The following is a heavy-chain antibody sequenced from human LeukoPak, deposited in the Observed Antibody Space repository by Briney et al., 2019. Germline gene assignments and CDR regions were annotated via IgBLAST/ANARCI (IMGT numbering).Heavy chain of an antibody. CDR3: ASSGWPRYFDL. CDR1: GGSISSYY. D-gene: IGHD6-19*01. Sequence: ASETLSLTCTVSGGSISSYYWSWIRQPPGKGLEWIGYIYYSGSTNYNPSLKSRVTISVDTSKNQFSLKLSSVTAADTAVYYCASSGWPRYFDLWGRGTLVTVSS. J-gene: IGHJ2*01. CDR2: IYYSGST. V-gene: IGHV4-59*01.